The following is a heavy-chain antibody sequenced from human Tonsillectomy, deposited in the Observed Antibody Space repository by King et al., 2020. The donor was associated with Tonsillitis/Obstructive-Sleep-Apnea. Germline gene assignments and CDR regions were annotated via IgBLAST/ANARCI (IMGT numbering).Heavy chain of an antibody. CDR2: IDPSDSYT. CDR1: GYSFTNYW. CDR3: ARRYFDGHYYDYMDV. D-gene: IGHD3-9*01. Sequence: VQLVESGAEVKKPGESLRISCKGSGYSFTNYWIDWVRQMPGKGLEWMGTIDPSDSYTNYSPSFQGHVTISADKSISTAYLQWSSLKASDTAMYYCARRYFDGHYYDYMDVWGKGTTVTVSS. J-gene: IGHJ6*03. V-gene: IGHV5-10-1*01.